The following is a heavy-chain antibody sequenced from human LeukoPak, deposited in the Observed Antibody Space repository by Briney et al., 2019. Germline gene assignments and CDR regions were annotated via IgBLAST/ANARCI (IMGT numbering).Heavy chain of an antibody. V-gene: IGHV3-23*01. D-gene: IGHD3-22*01. J-gene: IGHJ6*02. CDR2: ISGSGGST. Sequence: PGGSLRLSCAASGFTFSSYAMSWVRQAPGKGLEWVSAISGSGGSTYYADSVKGRFTISRDNSKNTLYLQMNSLRAEDTAVYCCAKEFYASSGYYYMYDYYYGMDVWGQGTTVTVSS. CDR3: AKEFYASSGYYYMYDYYYGMDV. CDR1: GFTFSSYA.